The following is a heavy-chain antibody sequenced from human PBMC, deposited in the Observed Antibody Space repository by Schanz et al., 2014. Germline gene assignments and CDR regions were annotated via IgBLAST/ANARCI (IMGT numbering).Heavy chain of an antibody. CDR2: INTGSNYI. CDR3: ARERGSGGQNWYIDH. CDR1: GFSFSDYY. J-gene: IGHJ2*01. D-gene: IGHD3-3*01. Sequence: QVHLLESGGGLVEPGGSLRLSCAASGFSFSDYYMSWIRQAPGKGLEWISFINTGSNYINYADSVKGRFTISRDNTKSARYLQLNSLRADDTAVYYCARERGSGGQNWYIDHWGRGVLETVS. V-gene: IGHV3-11*05.